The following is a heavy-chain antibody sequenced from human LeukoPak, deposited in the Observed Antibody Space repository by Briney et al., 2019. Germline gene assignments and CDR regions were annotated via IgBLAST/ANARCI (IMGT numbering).Heavy chain of an antibody. CDR1: GGSISSSSYY. D-gene: IGHD4-17*01. J-gene: IGHJ6*03. V-gene: IGHV4-39*01. CDR3: ARIGLSATVTAYYMDV. CDR2: IYYSGST. Sequence: SETLSLTCTVSGGSISSSSYYWGWIRQPPGKGLEWIGSIYYSGSTYYNPSLKSRVTISVDTSKNQFSLKLSSVTAADTAVYYCARIGLSATVTAYYMDVWGKGTTVTVSS.